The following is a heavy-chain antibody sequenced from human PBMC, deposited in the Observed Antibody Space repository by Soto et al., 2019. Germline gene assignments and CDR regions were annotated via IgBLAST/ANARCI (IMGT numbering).Heavy chain of an antibody. Sequence: QVQLVQSGAEVKKPGSSVKVSCKASGGTFSSYTISWVRQAPGQGLEWMGRIIPILGIANYAQKFQGRVRITADKSTSTAYMELSSLRSEDTAVYYCARDRADGDYFDGRYYFDYWGQGTLVTVSS. CDR1: GGTFSSYT. V-gene: IGHV1-69*08. D-gene: IGHD4-17*01. CDR2: IIPILGIA. CDR3: ARDRADGDYFDGRYYFDY. J-gene: IGHJ4*02.